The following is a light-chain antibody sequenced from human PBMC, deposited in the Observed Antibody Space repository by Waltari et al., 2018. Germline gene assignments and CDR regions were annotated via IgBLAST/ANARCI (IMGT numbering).Light chain of an antibody. CDR2: DVS. Sequence: QSALTQTRSVSGSPGQSVTISCTGTSSDVGGYNYVSWFQQHPGKAPKLMLHDVSKRPSGVPDRFSGSKSGNTASLTISGLQADDVTDYYCCSYAGRYTWVFGGGTKLTVL. J-gene: IGLJ3*02. V-gene: IGLV2-11*01. CDR3: CSYAGRYTWV. CDR1: SSDVGGYNY.